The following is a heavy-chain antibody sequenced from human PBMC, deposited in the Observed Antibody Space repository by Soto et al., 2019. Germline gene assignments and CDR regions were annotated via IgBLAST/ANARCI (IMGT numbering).Heavy chain of an antibody. Sequence: QLQLQESGPGRVKPSETLSLTCTVSGGSISSSSYYWGWIRQPPGKGLECIGSIYYSGSTYYNPSRKSRVTISVDTAKNQFSQKLSSVTAADTAVYYCARQSGDSSGWDFGYWGQGTLVTVSS. CDR2: IYYSGST. D-gene: IGHD6-19*01. CDR1: GGSISSSSYY. J-gene: IGHJ4*02. V-gene: IGHV4-39*01. CDR3: ARQSGDSSGWDFGY.